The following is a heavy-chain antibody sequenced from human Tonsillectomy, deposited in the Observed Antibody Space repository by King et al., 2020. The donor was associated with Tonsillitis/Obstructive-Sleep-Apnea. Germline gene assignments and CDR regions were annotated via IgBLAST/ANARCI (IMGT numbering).Heavy chain of an antibody. CDR1: GYTFTSHD. J-gene: IGHJ5*02. D-gene: IGHD3-9*01. CDR3: ARVSYILVLDL. V-gene: IGHV1-8*01. CDR2: MNPNTGNA. Sequence: QLVQSGAEVKKFGASVKVSCKASGYTFTSHDINWVRQATGQGLEWMGWMNPNTGNAGYAEKFQGRVTMTRNTSISTAYMELSSLRSEDTAVYYCARVSYILVLDLWGQGTLVTVSS.